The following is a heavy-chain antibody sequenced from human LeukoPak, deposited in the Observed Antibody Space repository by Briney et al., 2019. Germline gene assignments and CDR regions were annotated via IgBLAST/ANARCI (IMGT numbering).Heavy chain of an antibody. CDR2: FDPEDGET. J-gene: IGHJ6*03. Sequence: ASVKVSCKVSGYTLTELSMHWVRQAPGKGLEWMGGFDPEDGETIYAQKFQGRVTMTEDTSTDTAYMELSSLRSEDTAVYYCATLPYCSSTSCYTGGYYYYYYMDVWGKGTTVTVSS. CDR1: GYTLTELS. CDR3: ATLPYCSSTSCYTGGYYYYYYMDV. V-gene: IGHV1-24*01. D-gene: IGHD2-2*02.